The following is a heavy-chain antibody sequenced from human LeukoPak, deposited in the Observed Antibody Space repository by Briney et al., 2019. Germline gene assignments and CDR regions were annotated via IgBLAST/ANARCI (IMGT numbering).Heavy chain of an antibody. Sequence: GGSLRLSCAASGFTFRTYYMNWVRQAPGKGLEWVSSINSGSIYMYYANSVKGRFTISRDNAKNTLYLQMNSLRAEDTAVYYCAKDRTYYDFWSGYSTGLDYWGQGTLVTVSS. V-gene: IGHV3-21*04. CDR1: GFTFRTYY. J-gene: IGHJ4*02. D-gene: IGHD3-3*01. CDR2: INSGSIYM. CDR3: AKDRTYYDFWSGYSTGLDY.